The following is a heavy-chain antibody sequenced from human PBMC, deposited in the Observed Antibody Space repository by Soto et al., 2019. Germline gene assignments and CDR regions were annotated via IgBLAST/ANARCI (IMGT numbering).Heavy chain of an antibody. CDR3: ASRSSGWYFDY. Sequence: EVQLLESGGGLVQPGGSLRLSCAASGFTFSSYAMNWVRQGPGKGLEWVSVISGSGGSKYYADSVKGRFTISRDNSKNTLYLQMNSLRAEDTAVYYCASRSSGWYFDYWGQGTLVTVSS. V-gene: IGHV3-23*01. D-gene: IGHD6-19*01. J-gene: IGHJ4*02. CDR2: ISGSGGSK. CDR1: GFTFSSYA.